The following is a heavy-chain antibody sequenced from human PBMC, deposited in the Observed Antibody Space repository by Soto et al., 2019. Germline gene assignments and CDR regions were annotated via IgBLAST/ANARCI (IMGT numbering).Heavy chain of an antibody. CDR1: GDSVSSNSAG. CDR3: ARGEQYSGRIFDY. CDR2: TYYRSKWYY. D-gene: IGHD5-12*01. V-gene: IGHV6-1*01. J-gene: IGHJ4*01. Sequence: PSQTLSLTCPITGDSVSSNSAGWSWVRQSPSRGLEWLGRTYYRSKWYYEYAVSVRGRITINPDTSKNQYYLQLDSVTPEDTAVYSCARGEQYSGRIFDYWGQGTLVTVSS.